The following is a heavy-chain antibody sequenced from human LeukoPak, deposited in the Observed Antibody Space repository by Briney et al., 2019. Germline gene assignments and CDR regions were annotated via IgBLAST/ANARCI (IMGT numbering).Heavy chain of an antibody. J-gene: IGHJ4*02. Sequence: RASVKVSCKASGYTFTSYYIHWVRQAPGQGLEWMGIINPRGGSTSSARKFQGRVTLTRDTSITTAYTELSRLRSDDTAVYYCARDFGRYSGYDFDFWGQGTLVTVSS. V-gene: IGHV1-46*01. CDR2: INPRGGST. CDR3: ARDFGRYSGYDFDF. CDR1: GYTFTSYY. D-gene: IGHD5-12*01.